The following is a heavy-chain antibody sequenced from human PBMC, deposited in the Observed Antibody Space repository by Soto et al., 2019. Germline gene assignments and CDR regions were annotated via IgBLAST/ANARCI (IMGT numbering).Heavy chain of an antibody. V-gene: IGHV4-59*01. J-gene: IGHJ5*02. D-gene: IGHD2-2*01. CDR3: ARQGPASILNSWFDP. CDR2: IYYSGSN. CDR1: GGSISSYY. Sequence: PSETLSLTCTVSGGSISSYYWSWIRQPPGKGLEWIGHIYYSGSNDYNPSLKSRVTISVDTSKNQFSLKLTSVTAADTAVYYCARQGPASILNSWFDPWGQGTLVTVSS.